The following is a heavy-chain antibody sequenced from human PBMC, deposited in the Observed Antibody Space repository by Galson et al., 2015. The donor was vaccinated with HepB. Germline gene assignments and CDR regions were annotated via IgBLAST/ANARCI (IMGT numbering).Heavy chain of an antibody. D-gene: IGHD3-22*01. J-gene: IGHJ4*02. CDR3: ARTYYYDSSGGALDY. CDR1: GDSVPSNSAA. V-gene: IGHV6-1*01. CDR2: TYYRSKWYN. Sequence: CAISGDSVPSNSAAWNWIRQSPSRGLEWLGRTYYRSKWYNDYAVSVKSRITINPDTSKNQFSLQLNSVTPEDTAVYYCARTYYYDSSGGALDYWGQGTLVTVSS.